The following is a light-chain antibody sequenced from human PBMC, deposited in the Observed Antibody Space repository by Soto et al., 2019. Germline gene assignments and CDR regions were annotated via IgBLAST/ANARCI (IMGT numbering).Light chain of an antibody. CDR3: CSYGGSHSYV. Sequence: QSALTQPRSVSGSPGQSVTISCTGTSSDIGGYDFVSWYQQHPGKAPKLIIYHVTKRPSGVPDRFSGSKSGNTASLTISGLQAEDETDYYCCSYGGSHSYVFGTGTKVTVL. J-gene: IGLJ1*01. CDR2: HVT. CDR1: SSDIGGYDF. V-gene: IGLV2-11*01.